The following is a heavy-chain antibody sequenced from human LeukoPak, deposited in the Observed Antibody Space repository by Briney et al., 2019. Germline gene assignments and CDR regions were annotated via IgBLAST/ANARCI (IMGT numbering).Heavy chain of an antibody. CDR3: ARARGYGSIPVLTFDY. Sequence: SVKVSCKASGGTFRSYVISWVRQAPGQGLEWMGGIIPIFGTANYTQKFQGRVTITADESTSTAYMELSSLRSEDTAVYYCARARGYGSIPVLTFDYWGQGTLVTVSS. CDR1: GGTFRSYV. J-gene: IGHJ4*02. CDR2: IIPIFGTA. V-gene: IGHV1-69*13. D-gene: IGHD3-22*01.